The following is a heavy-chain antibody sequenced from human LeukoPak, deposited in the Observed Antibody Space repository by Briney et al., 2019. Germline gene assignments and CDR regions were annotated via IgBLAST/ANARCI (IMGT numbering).Heavy chain of an antibody. Sequence: GGSLRLSCAASGFTFSSYSMNWVRQAPGKGLEWVSSISSVSRYIYYADSVKGRFTISRDNAKNSLYLQMNSLRAEDTALYYCARGEWSSSPFDYWGQGTLVTVSS. CDR2: ISSVSRYI. J-gene: IGHJ4*02. CDR1: GFTFSSYS. CDR3: ARGEWSSSPFDY. D-gene: IGHD6-6*01. V-gene: IGHV3-21*01.